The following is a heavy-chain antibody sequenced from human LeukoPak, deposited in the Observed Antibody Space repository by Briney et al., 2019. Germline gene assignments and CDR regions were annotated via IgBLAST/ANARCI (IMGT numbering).Heavy chain of an antibody. Sequence: GRSLRLSCAASGFTFSSYAMSWVRQAPGKGLEWVSSIGDSGAFTYYADSVKGRFTISRDNSKNTLYLQMNSLRAEDTAVYYCASRDGYNDNWFDPWGQGTLVTVSS. CDR1: GFTFSSYA. J-gene: IGHJ5*02. CDR2: IGDSGAFT. D-gene: IGHD5-24*01. CDR3: ASRDGYNDNWFDP. V-gene: IGHV3-23*01.